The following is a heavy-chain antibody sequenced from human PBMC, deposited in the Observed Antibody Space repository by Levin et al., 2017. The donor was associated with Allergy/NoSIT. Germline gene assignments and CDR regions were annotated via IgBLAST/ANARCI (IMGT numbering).Heavy chain of an antibody. CDR1: GFTFSSQA. D-gene: IGHD3-10*01. V-gene: IGHV3-23*01. J-gene: IGHJ4*02. CDR2: ISDNSAYI. CDR3: TISSGEKLDY. Sequence: TGGSLRLSCAGSGFTFSSQAMSWVRQAPGKGLEWVSAISDNSAYIYYADSVKGRFTISRDNSKNTLYLQMNSLRAEDTALYFCTISSGEKLDYWGQGTLVTVSS.